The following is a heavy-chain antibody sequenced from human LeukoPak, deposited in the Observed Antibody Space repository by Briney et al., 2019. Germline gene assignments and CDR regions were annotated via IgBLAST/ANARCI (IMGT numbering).Heavy chain of an antibody. Sequence: SVKVSCKASVGTFSSYAISWVRQAPGQGLEWMGGIFPIFGTANYAQKFQGRVTITADKSTSTAYMELSSLRSEDTAVYYCARVRRYSSSWYYYYYYMDVWGKGTTVTVSS. CDR2: IFPIFGTA. CDR3: ARVRRYSSSWYYYYYYMDV. J-gene: IGHJ6*03. V-gene: IGHV1-69*06. D-gene: IGHD6-13*01. CDR1: VGTFSSYA.